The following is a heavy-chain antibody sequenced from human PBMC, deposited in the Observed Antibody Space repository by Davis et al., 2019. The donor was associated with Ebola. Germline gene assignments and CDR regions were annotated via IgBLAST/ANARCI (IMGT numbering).Heavy chain of an antibody. V-gene: IGHV4-31*03. J-gene: IGHJ3*02. CDR3: ARDNGRPSKVDI. CDR2: IDYSGSA. D-gene: IGHD1-26*01. CDR1: GGSISSGDYN. Sequence: MPSETLSLTCIVSGGSISSGDYNWSWIRKHPGKGLEWIGYIDYSGSAYYNPSLYSRVIISVDTSKNQFSLKLRSVTAADTAVYYCARDNGRPSKVDIWGQGTMVTVS.